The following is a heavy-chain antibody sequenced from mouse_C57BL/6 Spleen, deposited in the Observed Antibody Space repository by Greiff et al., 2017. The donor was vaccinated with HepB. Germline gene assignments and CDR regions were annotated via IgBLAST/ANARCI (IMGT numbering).Heavy chain of an antibody. CDR3: ARGEVANWDKFGYFDY. CDR2: IYIGNGYT. J-gene: IGHJ2*01. V-gene: IGHV1-58*01. Sequence: VQLQQSGAELVRPGSSVKMSCKTSGYTFTSYGINWVKQRPGQGLEWIGYIYIGNGYTEYNEKFKGKATLTSDTSSSTAYMQLSSLTSEDSAIYFCARGEVANWDKFGYFDYWGQGTTLTVSS. D-gene: IGHD4-1*01. CDR1: GYTFTSYG.